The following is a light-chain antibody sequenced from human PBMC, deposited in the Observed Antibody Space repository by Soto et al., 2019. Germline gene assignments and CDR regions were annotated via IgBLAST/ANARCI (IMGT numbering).Light chain of an antibody. Sequence: EIVMTQSPATLSVSPGERATLSCRASQSVSSNLAWYQQKPGQTPKLLIYVASTRATGIPARXSGSGSGTEFTLTISSLQSEDFAVYYCQQYNVWPLTFGGGTKVEFK. CDR1: QSVSSN. CDR3: QQYNVWPLT. V-gene: IGKV3-15*01. CDR2: VAS. J-gene: IGKJ4*01.